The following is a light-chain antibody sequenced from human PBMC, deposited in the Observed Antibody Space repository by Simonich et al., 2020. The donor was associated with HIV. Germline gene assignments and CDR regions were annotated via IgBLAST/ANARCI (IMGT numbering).Light chain of an antibody. CDR2: DNN. CDR1: SGSIASSY. CDR3: QSYGSGRV. Sequence: NFMLTQPHSVSGSPGKTVTISCTRSSGSIASSYVQWYQQRPGSSPSSVIYDNNPRPYGVPDRFSGSIDTSSNSASLTISGLKTEDEADYYCQSYGSGRVFGGGTKLTVL. V-gene: IGLV6-57*01. J-gene: IGLJ3*02.